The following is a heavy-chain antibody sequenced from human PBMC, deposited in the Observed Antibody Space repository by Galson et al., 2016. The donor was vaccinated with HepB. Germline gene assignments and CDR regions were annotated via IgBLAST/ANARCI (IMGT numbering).Heavy chain of an antibody. CDR1: GFSFSSYA. J-gene: IGHJ4*02. CDR2: ISGSGGST. D-gene: IGHD3-3*01. CDR3: AKVGMMSGGKRGYLDY. V-gene: IGHV3-23*01. Sequence: SLRLSCAASGFSFSSYAMSWVRQAPGKGLEWVSAISGSGGSTYYADAVKARFTISRDNSKNTVYLQMNTLRAEDTAVYYCAKVGMMSGGKRGYLDYWGQGTLVTV.